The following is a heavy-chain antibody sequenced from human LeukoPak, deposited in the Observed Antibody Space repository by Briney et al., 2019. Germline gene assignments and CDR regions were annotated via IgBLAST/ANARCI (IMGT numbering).Heavy chain of an antibody. J-gene: IGHJ6*03. CDR2: IYYSGST. CDR1: GGSISSGGYY. Sequence: PSQTLSLTCTVSGGSISSGGYYWSWLRQHGGRGGEWIRYIYYSGSTYYTPSLKSPLTISVYTSKNQFSLKLSSVTAADTAVYYCAIVNVYYYFYMDVWGKGTTVTVSS. CDR3: AIVNVYYYFYMDV. V-gene: IGHV4-31*01.